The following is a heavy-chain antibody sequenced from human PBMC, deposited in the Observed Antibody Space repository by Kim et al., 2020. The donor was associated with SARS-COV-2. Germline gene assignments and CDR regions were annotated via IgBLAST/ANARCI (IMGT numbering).Heavy chain of an antibody. CDR3: ARMAVAGNWFDP. Sequence: NDRQSFQGQVTISADKSISTAYLQWSSLKASDTAMYYCARMAVAGNWFDPWGQGTLVTVSS. D-gene: IGHD6-19*01. J-gene: IGHJ5*02. V-gene: IGHV5-10-1*01.